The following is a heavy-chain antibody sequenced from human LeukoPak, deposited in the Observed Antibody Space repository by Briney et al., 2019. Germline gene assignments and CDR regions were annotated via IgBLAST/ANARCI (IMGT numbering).Heavy chain of an antibody. D-gene: IGHD3-10*01. CDR3: ARDSGTTGEVKFDP. CDR2: FYHSGST. Sequence: SETLSLTCTVSGYSISSGFYWGWIRQPPGKGLEWIGSFYHSGSTYYNPSLKSRVTISVDTSKNHFSLKLSSMTAADTAVYYCARDSGTTGEVKFDPWGQGTLVTVSS. CDR1: GYSISSGFY. V-gene: IGHV4-38-2*02. J-gene: IGHJ5*02.